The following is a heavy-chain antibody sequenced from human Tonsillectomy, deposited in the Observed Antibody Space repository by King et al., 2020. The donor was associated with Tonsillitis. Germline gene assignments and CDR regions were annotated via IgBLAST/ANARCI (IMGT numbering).Heavy chain of an antibody. D-gene: IGHD3-10*01. Sequence: VQLVESGAEVRRPGASVKVSCKASGYTFTDYYIHWVRQAPGQRLEWMGWINPTSGGTKYAQKFQGRVTLTRDTSISTAYMELSSLRSDDTAVYSCARESALGAYNWLDPWGQGTLVTVSS. J-gene: IGHJ5*02. V-gene: IGHV1-2*02. CDR1: GYTFTDYY. CDR3: ARESALGAYNWLDP. CDR2: INPTSGGT.